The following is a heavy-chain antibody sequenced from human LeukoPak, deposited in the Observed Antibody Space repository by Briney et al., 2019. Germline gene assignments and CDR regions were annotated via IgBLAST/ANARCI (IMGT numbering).Heavy chain of an antibody. CDR1: GGSLSGYY. V-gene: IGHV4-34*01. CDR2: IDHSGSI. CDR3: GRGQLDSNYFDH. J-gene: IGHJ4*02. Sequence: SETLSLTCAVYGGSLSGYYWSWIRQPPGKGLEWVGEIDHSGSIKYSPSLQSRVTISADTSKKLFSLKLRSVTAADTAMYCCGRGQLDSNYFDHWGRGTLVTVSS. D-gene: IGHD1-1*01.